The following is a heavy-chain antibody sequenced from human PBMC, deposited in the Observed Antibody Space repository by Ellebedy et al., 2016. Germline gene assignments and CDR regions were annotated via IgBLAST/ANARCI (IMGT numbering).Heavy chain of an antibody. D-gene: IGHD3-22*01. CDR2: INPSGGST. CDR1: GYTFTSYY. Sequence: ASVKVSCKASGYTFTSYYMHWVRQAPGQGLEWMGIINPSGGSTSYAQKFQGRVTMTRDTSTSTVYMELSSLRSEDTAVYYCARDRYRITMIVVAPDYWGQGTLVTVSS. V-gene: IGHV1-46*01. J-gene: IGHJ4*02. CDR3: ARDRYRITMIVVAPDY.